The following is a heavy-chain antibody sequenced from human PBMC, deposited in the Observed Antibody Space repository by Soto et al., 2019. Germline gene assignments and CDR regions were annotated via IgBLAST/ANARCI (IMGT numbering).Heavy chain of an antibody. D-gene: IGHD1-26*01. CDR2: IWHDGNNK. CDR3: ASDLVGASDSYGLDV. Sequence: QVQLVESGGGVVQPGRSLRLSCAASGFTFSNYGMHWVRQAPGKGLEWVAIIWHDGNNKYYADSVRGRFIIYRDNSQNRLYLQMNSLRAEDTAVYYCASDLVGASDSYGLDVWGQGTPVTVSS. V-gene: IGHV3-33*01. CDR1: GFTFSNYG. J-gene: IGHJ6*02.